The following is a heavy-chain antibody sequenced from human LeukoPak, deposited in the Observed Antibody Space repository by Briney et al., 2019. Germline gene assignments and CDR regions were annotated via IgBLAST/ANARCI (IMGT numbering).Heavy chain of an antibody. J-gene: IGHJ4*02. CDR1: GFTFSSYA. V-gene: IGHV3-30-3*01. Sequence: GRSLILSCAASGFTFSSYAMHWVRQAPGKGLEWVAVISYDGSNKYYADSVKGRFTISRDNSKNTLYLQMNSLRAEDTAVYYCARAPWVTSLYYFDYWGQGTLVTVSS. CDR3: ARAPWVTSLYYFDY. D-gene: IGHD4-17*01. CDR2: ISYDGSNK.